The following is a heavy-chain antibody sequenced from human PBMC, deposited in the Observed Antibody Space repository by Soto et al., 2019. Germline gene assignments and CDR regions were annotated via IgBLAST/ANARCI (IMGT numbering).Heavy chain of an antibody. CDR2: IWYDGSNK. V-gene: IGHV3-33*01. CDR3: ARDPGGSGSRSGVFDP. J-gene: IGHJ5*02. Sequence: QVQLVESGGGVVQPGRSLRLSCAASGFTFSSYGMHWVRQAPVKGLERVAVIWYDGSNKYYADSVKGRFTISRDNSKNTLYLQMNSLRAEDTAVYYCARDPGGSGSRSGVFDPWGQGTLVTVSS. D-gene: IGHD3-10*01. CDR1: GFTFSSYG.